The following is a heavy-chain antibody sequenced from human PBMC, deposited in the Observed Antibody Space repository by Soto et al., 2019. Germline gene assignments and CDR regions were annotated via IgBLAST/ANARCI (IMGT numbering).Heavy chain of an antibody. Sequence: SETLSLTCTVSGGSMTGYYWNWIRQSPGKGLEWVAYIYNSGATSYIPSLKSRVTISIDSSKNQFFLNLTSATAADTAVYFCARNKVTTVRYFDYWGQGXMVTVYS. V-gene: IGHV4-59*01. D-gene: IGHD4-17*01. CDR3: ARNKVTTVRYFDY. J-gene: IGHJ4*02. CDR2: IYNSGAT. CDR1: GGSMTGYY.